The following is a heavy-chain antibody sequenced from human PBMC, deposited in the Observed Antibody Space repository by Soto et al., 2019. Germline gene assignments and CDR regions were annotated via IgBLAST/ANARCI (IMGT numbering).Heavy chain of an antibody. J-gene: IGHJ4*02. V-gene: IGHV3-66*01. D-gene: IGHD3-16*01. CDR3: AAYSHKGY. CDR1: GFTVSNNY. CDR2: IYSGGST. Sequence: EEQLVESGGDLVQPGGSLRLSCAASGFTVSNNYMSWVRQAPGKGLEWVSLIYSGGSTYYADSVKGRFTISRDSSKNTLYLQMHSRRAEDAAMYYCAAYSHKGYGGQGTLVTVSS.